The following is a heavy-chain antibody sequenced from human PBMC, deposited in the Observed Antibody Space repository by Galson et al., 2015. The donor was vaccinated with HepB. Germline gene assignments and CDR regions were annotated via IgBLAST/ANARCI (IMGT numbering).Heavy chain of an antibody. CDR1: GYTFTSYY. D-gene: IGHD6-19*01. Sequence: SVKVSCKASGYTFTSYYMHWVRQAPGQGLEWMGIINPSGGSTSYAQKFQGRVTMTRDTSTSTVYMELSSLRSEDTAVYYCARDANSPPGIAVAGRGGYFDYWGQGTLVTVSS. J-gene: IGHJ4*02. CDR2: INPSGGST. CDR3: ARDANSPPGIAVAGRGGYFDY. V-gene: IGHV1-46*01.